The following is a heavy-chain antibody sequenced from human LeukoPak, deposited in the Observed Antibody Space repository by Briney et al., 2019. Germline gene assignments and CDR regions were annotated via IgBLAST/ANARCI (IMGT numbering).Heavy chain of an antibody. D-gene: IGHD1-26*01. CDR1: GGSIRSTTYY. Sequence: SETLSLTCSVSGGSIRSTTYYWGWIRQPPGKGLEWIGSIYYSGNTYYSPSLMSRVTISVDTSKNHFSLTLNAVTAADTAVYYCASYSGIYSAFEIWSQGTLVTVSS. CDR2: IYYSGNT. CDR3: ASYSGIYSAFEI. J-gene: IGHJ3*02. V-gene: IGHV4-39*02.